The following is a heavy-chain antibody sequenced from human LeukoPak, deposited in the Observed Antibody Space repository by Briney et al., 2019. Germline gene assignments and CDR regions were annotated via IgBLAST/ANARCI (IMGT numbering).Heavy chain of an antibody. V-gene: IGHV3-20*04. CDR1: GFTFDDYG. J-gene: IGHJ6*02. CDR2: INWNGGST. D-gene: IGHD3-9*01. Sequence: GGSLRLSCAASGFTFDDYGMSWVRQAPGKGLEWVSGINWNGGSTGYADSVKGRFTISRDNSKNTLYLQMNSLRAEDTAVYYCAKDLLRRYFDWFLGHYYYGMDVWGQGTTVTVSS. CDR3: AKDLLRRYFDWFLGHYYYGMDV.